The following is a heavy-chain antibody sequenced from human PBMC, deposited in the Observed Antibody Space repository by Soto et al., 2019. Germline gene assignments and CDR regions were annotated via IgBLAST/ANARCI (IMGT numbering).Heavy chain of an antibody. Sequence: PSETLSLTCTVSGGSISSGDYYWSWIRQPPGKGLEWIGYIYYSGSTYYNPSLKSRVTISVDTSKNQFSLKLSSVTAADTAVYYCARAKSGDLYGMDVWGQGTTVTVSS. CDR2: IYYSGST. J-gene: IGHJ6*02. V-gene: IGHV4-30-4*01. D-gene: IGHD4-17*01. CDR3: ARAKSGDLYGMDV. CDR1: GGSISSGDYY.